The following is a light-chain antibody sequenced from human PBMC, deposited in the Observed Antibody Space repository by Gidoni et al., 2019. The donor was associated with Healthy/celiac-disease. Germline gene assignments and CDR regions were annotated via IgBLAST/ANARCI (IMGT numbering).Light chain of an antibody. J-gene: IGKJ4*01. Sequence: DIQMTHSPSSLSASVGDRVTITCQASQDISNYLNWYQQKQGKAPKLLIYYASNLETGVPSRFSGSGSGTDFTFTISSLQPEDIATYYCQQYDNLPLTFGGGTKVEIK. CDR2: YAS. CDR3: QQYDNLPLT. CDR1: QDISNY. V-gene: IGKV1-33*01.